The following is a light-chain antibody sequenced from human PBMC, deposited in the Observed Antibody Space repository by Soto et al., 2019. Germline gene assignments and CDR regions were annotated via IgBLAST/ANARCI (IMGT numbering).Light chain of an antibody. V-gene: IGLV1-44*01. CDR2: TNN. Sequence: QSVLTQPPSASGTPGQRVTISCSGSSSNIGSNTVNWYQHLPGTAPKLLIYTNNQRPSGVPDRFSGSKSGTSASLAISGLQSEDEADYYCAAWDDYLNGWVFGGGTKLTVL. CDR3: AAWDDYLNGWV. J-gene: IGLJ3*02. CDR1: SSNIGSNT.